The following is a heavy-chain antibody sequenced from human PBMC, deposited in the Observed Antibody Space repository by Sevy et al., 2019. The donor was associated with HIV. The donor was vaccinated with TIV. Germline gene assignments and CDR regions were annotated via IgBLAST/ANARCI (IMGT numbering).Heavy chain of an antibody. Sequence: SETLSLTCAVSGYSINSGYYWGWIRQPPGKGLEWIGSISHSGSTYYNPSLKSRLTISIDTSMNQFSLKLTSVTAADTAVYYCTKEAAAGTRNWFDPWGQGTLVTVSS. J-gene: IGHJ5*02. CDR3: TKEAAAGTRNWFDP. V-gene: IGHV4-38-2*02. D-gene: IGHD6-13*01. CDR1: GYSINSGYY. CDR2: ISHSGST.